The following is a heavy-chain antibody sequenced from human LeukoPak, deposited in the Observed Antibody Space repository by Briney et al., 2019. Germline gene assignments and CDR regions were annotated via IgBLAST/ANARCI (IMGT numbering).Heavy chain of an antibody. V-gene: IGHV4-59*01. J-gene: IGHJ4*02. Sequence: SETLSLTCTVSGGSISSYYWSWIRQPPGKGLEWIGYIYYSGSTNYNPSLKSRATISVDTSKNQFSLKLSSVTAADTAVYYCAKDNAYYYADYWAREPWSPSPQ. D-gene: IGHD3-10*01. CDR3: AKDNAYYYADY. CDR2: IYYSGST. CDR1: GGSISSYY.